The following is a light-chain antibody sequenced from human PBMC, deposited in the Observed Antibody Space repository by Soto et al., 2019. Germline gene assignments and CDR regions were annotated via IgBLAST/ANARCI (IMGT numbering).Light chain of an antibody. CDR3: QQANSFPLT. CDR2: AAS. Sequence: DIQMTQSPSSLSASVGDRFTITCRASQSISSYLNWYQQKPGKAPKVLIYAASSLQSGIPSRFSGSGSGTDFTLTISSLQPEDFATYYCQQANSFPLTFGGGTKVDIK. CDR1: QSISSY. V-gene: IGKV1-39*01. J-gene: IGKJ4*01.